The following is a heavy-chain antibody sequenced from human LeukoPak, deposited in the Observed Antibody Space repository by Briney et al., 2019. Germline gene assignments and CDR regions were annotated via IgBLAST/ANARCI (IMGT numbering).Heavy chain of an antibody. CDR3: AREETGYSSGWYSFDY. CDR1: GFTVSSNY. V-gene: IGHV3-66*02. J-gene: IGHJ4*02. D-gene: IGHD6-19*01. Sequence: GGSLRLSCAASGFTVSSNYISWVRQAPGKGLGWVSVIYSGGSTYYAVSVKGRFTISRDNSKNTLYLQMNSLRAEDTAVYYCAREETGYSSGWYSFDYWGQGTLVTVSS. CDR2: IYSGGST.